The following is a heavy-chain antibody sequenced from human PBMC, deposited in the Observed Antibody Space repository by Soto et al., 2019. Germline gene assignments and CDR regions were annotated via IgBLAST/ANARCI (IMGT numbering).Heavy chain of an antibody. V-gene: IGHV1-18*04. CDR1: GYTFTSYG. CDR3: ARDQWGGVVGASVAGQHYYYYYGMDV. D-gene: IGHD1-26*01. J-gene: IGHJ6*02. Sequence: ASVKVSCKASGYTFTSYGISWVRPAPGQGLEWVGWISAYNGNTNYAQKHQGRVTMTTDTSTSTAYMELRSLRSDGSAVYYWARDQWGGVVGASVAGQHYYYYYGMDVWGQGTTVTVSS. CDR2: ISAYNGNT.